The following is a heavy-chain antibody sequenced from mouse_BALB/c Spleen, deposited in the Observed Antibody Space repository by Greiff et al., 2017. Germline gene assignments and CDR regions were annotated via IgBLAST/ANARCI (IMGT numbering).Heavy chain of an antibody. CDR2: IDPANGNT. CDR1: GFNIKDTY. Sequence: EVMLVESGAELVKPGASVKLSCTASGFNIKDTYMHWVKQRPEQGLEWIGRIDPANGNTKYDPKFQGKATITADTSSNTAYLQLSSLTSEDTAVYYCASNGNYVRDAMDYWGQGTSVTVSS. V-gene: IGHV14-3*02. CDR3: ASNGNYVRDAMDY. D-gene: IGHD2-1*01. J-gene: IGHJ4*01.